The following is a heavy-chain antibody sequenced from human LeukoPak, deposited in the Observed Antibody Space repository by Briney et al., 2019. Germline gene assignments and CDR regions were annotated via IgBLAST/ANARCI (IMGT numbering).Heavy chain of an antibody. Sequence: PGGSLRLSCAAFGFTFSSYAMSWVRQAPGKGLEWVSAISGSGGSTYYADSVKGRFTISRDNSKNTLYLQMNSLRAEDTAVYYCAKGPISSSWWWEGDYWGQGTLVTVSS. CDR1: GFTFSSYA. J-gene: IGHJ4*02. CDR2: ISGSGGST. CDR3: AKGPISSSWWWEGDY. D-gene: IGHD6-13*01. V-gene: IGHV3-23*01.